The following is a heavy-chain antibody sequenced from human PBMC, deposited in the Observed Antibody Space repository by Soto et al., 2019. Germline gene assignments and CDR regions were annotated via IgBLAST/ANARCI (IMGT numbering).Heavy chain of an antibody. CDR2: FSYTGST. V-gene: IGHV4-59*01. J-gene: IGHJ4*02. CDR1: GGSISSYY. CDR3: ARSPGGWFDY. D-gene: IGHD6-19*01. Sequence: QVQLQESGPGLVKPSETLSLTCTVSGGSISSYYWNWIRQPPGKGLEWIGYFSYTGSTNYNPSLKSRVTISVDTSKNQFSLKLSSVTAADTAVYYCARSPGGWFDYWGQGTLVTVSS.